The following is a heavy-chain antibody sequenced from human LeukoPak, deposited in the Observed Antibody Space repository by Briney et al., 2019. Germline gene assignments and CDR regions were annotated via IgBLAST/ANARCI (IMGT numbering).Heavy chain of an antibody. CDR2: IYSGGST. Sequence: GGSLRLSCAASGFTVSSNYMSWVRQAPGKGLEWVSVIYSGGSTYYADSVKGRFTISRDNSKNTLYLQMNSLRAEDTAVYYCALSNWNYYYGMDVWGQGTTVTVSS. CDR3: ALSNWNYYYGMDV. CDR1: GFTVSSNY. J-gene: IGHJ6*02. D-gene: IGHD1-20*01. V-gene: IGHV3-53*05.